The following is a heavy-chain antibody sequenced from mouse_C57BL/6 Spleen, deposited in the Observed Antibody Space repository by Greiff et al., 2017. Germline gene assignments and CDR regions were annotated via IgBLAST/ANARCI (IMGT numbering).Heavy chain of an antibody. D-gene: IGHD2-4*01. CDR2: ISSGGSYT. J-gene: IGHJ2*01. CDR3: ASFYFDFAFDY. V-gene: IGHV5-6*01. Sequence: EVHLVESGGDLVKPGGSLKLSCAASGFTFSSYGMSWVRQTPDKRLEWVATISSGGSYTSYPDSVKGRFTISRDNAKNTLYLQMRSLKSEDTAMYYGASFYFDFAFDYWGQGTTLTVSS. CDR1: GFTFSSYG.